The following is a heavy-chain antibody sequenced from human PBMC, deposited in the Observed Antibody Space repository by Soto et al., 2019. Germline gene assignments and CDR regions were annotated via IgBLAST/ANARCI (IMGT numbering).Heavy chain of an antibody. Sequence: QVQLQESGPGLVKPSETLSLTCSVSGESVSSGYYYWTWIRQPPGKGLEWIGSILSSGRTNYNPSLKSRVSMSVDTSKNQFSLRLTSVGAADTAIYFCARVVRCTRSGCYYLPMDVWGQATTVTVFS. CDR3: ARVVRCTRSGCYYLPMDV. CDR2: ILSSGRT. D-gene: IGHD2-15*01. CDR1: GESVSSGYYY. V-gene: IGHV4-61*01. J-gene: IGHJ6*02.